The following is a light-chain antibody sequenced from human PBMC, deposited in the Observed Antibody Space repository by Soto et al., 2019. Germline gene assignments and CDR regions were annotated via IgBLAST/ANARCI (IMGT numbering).Light chain of an antibody. CDR3: QQYGSSPPT. CDR2: GAS. J-gene: IGKJ1*01. Sequence: EIVLTQSPGTLSLSPGERATLSCRASQSVSSSYLAWYQQKPGQAPRLLIYGASSRATGIPDRFSGSGSGTDFNLTISRLEPEDFAVYYCQQYGSSPPTFGQGTKVE. V-gene: IGKV3-20*01. CDR1: QSVSSSY.